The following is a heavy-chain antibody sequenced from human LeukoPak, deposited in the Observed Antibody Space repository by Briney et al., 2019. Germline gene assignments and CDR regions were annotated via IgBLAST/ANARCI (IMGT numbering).Heavy chain of an antibody. J-gene: IGHJ2*01. CDR2: IYYRGST. CDR1: GGSISSGDYY. Sequence: SETLSLTCTVSGGSISSGDYYWSWIRQPPGKGLEWIGNIYYRGSTYYNPSLKSRITISVDTSKNQFSLKLSSVTAADTAVYYCAREPPFYGYRYFDLWGRGTLVTVSS. CDR3: AREPPFYGYRYFDL. V-gene: IGHV4-30-4*08. D-gene: IGHD2/OR15-2a*01.